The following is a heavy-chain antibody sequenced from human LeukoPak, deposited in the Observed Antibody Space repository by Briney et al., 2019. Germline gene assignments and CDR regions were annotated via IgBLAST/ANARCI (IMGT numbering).Heavy chain of an antibody. CDR3: ARGWEMLGRAFDI. CDR2: IYYSGST. Sequence: PSETLSLTRTDPGGSISSDYWSWIRQPPGKGLEWIGYIYYSGSTNYNPSLKSRVTISVDTSKNQFSLKLSSVTAADTAVYYCARGWEMLGRAFDIWGQGTMVTVSS. D-gene: IGHD2-15*01. V-gene: IGHV4-59*01. CDR1: GGSISSDY. J-gene: IGHJ3*02.